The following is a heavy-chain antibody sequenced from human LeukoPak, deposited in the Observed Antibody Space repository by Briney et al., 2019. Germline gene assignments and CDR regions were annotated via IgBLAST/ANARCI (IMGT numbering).Heavy chain of an antibody. J-gene: IGHJ6*03. D-gene: IGHD1-1*01. Sequence: GGSLRLSCAASGFTFSSYGMHWVRQAPGKGLEWVAFIRYDGSNKYYADSVKGRFTISRDNSKNTLYLQMNSLRAEDTAVYYCARLDNWNLHYYMDVWGKGTTVTVSS. CDR1: GFTFSSYG. CDR3: ARLDNWNLHYYMDV. V-gene: IGHV3-30*02. CDR2: IRYDGSNK.